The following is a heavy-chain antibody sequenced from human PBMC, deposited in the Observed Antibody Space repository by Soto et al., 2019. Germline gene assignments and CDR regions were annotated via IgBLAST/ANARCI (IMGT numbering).Heavy chain of an antibody. J-gene: IGHJ5*02. D-gene: IGHD2-15*01. Sequence: HPGGSLRLSCAASGFTFSSYAMHWVRQAPGKGLEWVAVISYDGSNKYYADSVKGRFTISRDNSKNTLYLQMNSLRAEDTAVYYCARDDLSSDSPTPSRYCSGGSCYSSSPWGQGTLVTVSS. CDR3: ARDDLSSDSPTPSRYCSGGSCYSSSP. V-gene: IGHV3-30-3*01. CDR2: ISYDGSNK. CDR1: GFTFSSYA.